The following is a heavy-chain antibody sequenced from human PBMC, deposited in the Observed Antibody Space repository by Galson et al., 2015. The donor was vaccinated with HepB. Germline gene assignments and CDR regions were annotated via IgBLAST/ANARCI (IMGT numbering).Heavy chain of an antibody. Sequence: SLRLSCAASGFTFSSYWMSWVRQAPGKGLEWVANIKQDGSEKYYVDSVKGRFTISRDNAKNSLYLQMNSLRAEDTAVYYCARLGNIGYYYYGMDVWGQGTTVTVSS. V-gene: IGHV3-7*03. J-gene: IGHJ6*02. CDR3: ARLGNIGYYYYGMDV. D-gene: IGHD2/OR15-2a*01. CDR1: GFTFSSYW. CDR2: IKQDGSEK.